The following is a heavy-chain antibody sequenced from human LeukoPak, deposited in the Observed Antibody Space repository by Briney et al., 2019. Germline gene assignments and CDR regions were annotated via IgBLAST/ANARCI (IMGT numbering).Heavy chain of an antibody. V-gene: IGHV3-7*03. J-gene: IGHJ4*02. Sequence: GRSLGLSCAASGFTFSSYGMHWVRQAPGKGLEWVANINEDGSDEYYVDSVKGRFTISRDNAKNSLYLQMNSLRAEDTAVYYCARDRPARSDYWGQGTLVTVSS. CDR2: INEDGSDE. CDR1: GFTFSSYG. CDR3: ARDRPARSDY.